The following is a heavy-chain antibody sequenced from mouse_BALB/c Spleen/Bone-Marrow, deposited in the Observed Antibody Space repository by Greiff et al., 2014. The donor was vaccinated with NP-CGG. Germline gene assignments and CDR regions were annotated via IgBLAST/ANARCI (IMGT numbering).Heavy chain of an antibody. V-gene: IGHV1-87*01. Sequence: VQGVESGAELARPGASVKLSCKASGYTFTGYWVQWVKQRPGQGLEWIGTIYPGDGDTRYTQKFKGKATLTADKSSSTAYMQLSSLASEDSAVYYCARSNYPYAMDYWGQGTSVTVSS. CDR3: ARSNYPYAMDY. CDR1: GYTFTGYW. CDR2: IYPGDGDT. D-gene: IGHD2-5*01. J-gene: IGHJ4*01.